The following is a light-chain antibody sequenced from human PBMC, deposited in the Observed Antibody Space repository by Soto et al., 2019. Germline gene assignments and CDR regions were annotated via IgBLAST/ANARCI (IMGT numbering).Light chain of an antibody. CDR1: QSINSW. CDR2: KAS. J-gene: IGKJ1*01. V-gene: IGKV1-5*03. Sequence: DIQMTQSPSTLSASVGDRVTITCRASQSINSWLAWYQHKPGEAPKLLIYKASSLESGVPSRFSGSGSGTEFTLTISTLQPEYFASYYCLQYNSHSWTFGQETKVEMK. CDR3: LQYNSHSWT.